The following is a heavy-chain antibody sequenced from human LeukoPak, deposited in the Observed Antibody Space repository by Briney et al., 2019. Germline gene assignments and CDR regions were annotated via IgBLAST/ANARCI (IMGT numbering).Heavy chain of an antibody. CDR1: GRSISSSGYY. V-gene: IGHV4-39*01. Sequence: SETLSLTCTVSGRSISSSGYYWGWIRQPPGKGLEWIASIYYSGSTYYNPSLKSRVTISVDTSKNQPSLKLSSLTAADTAVYYCARQRRYYDSSGYYPDAFDIWGQGTMVTVSS. D-gene: IGHD3-22*01. CDR3: ARQRRYYDSSGYYPDAFDI. J-gene: IGHJ3*02. CDR2: IYYSGST.